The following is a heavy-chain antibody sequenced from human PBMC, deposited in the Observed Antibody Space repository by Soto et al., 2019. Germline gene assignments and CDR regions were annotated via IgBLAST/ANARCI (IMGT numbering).Heavy chain of an antibody. D-gene: IGHD3-3*01. V-gene: IGHV2-5*02. CDR3: AHRLEVATIFGVATDFDY. Sequence: SGPTLVNPTQTLTLTCSFSGFSLSSTGAGVGWIRQPPGKALEWLALVYWDDDKGYSPSLKSRLTITKDTSKNQVVLTMTNMDPADTATYYCAHRLEVATIFGVATDFDYWGQGTLVTVSS. CDR1: GFSLSSTGAG. J-gene: IGHJ4*02. CDR2: VYWDDDK.